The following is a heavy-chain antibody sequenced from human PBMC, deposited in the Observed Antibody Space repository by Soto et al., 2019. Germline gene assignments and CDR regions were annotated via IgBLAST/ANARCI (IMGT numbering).Heavy chain of an antibody. Sequence: ASVKVSCKASGYTFTSYAMHWVRQAPGQRLEWMGWINAGNGNTKYSQKFQGRVTITRDTSASTAYMELSSLRSEDTAVYYCARADLELRLNDYWGQGTLVTVSS. V-gene: IGHV1-3*01. D-gene: IGHD1-7*01. J-gene: IGHJ4*02. CDR3: ARADLELRLNDY. CDR2: INAGNGNT. CDR1: GYTFTSYA.